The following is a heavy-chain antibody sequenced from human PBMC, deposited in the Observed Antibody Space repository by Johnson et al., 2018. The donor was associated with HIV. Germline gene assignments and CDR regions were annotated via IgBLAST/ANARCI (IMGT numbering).Heavy chain of an antibody. J-gene: IGHJ3*02. CDR2: TNSDGSIT. D-gene: IGHD3-3*01. CDR3: ASGTYYNFWSGYYGAFDI. CDR1: GFTFDDYG. Sequence: EVQLVESGGGVVRPGGSLRLSCAASGFTFDDYGMSWVRQAPGKGLLWVSRTNSDGSITTYADSVKGRFTISRDNSKNTLYLQMNSLRAEDTAVYSCASGTYYNFWSGYYGAFDIWGQGTMVTVSS. V-gene: IGHV3-20*04.